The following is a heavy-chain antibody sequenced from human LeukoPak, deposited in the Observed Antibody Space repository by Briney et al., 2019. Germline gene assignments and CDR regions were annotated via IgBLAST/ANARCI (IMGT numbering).Heavy chain of an antibody. CDR3: ARDGSGWFDY. CDR1: GFTVTSNY. J-gene: IGHJ5*01. CDR2: IKQDGSEK. D-gene: IGHD6-19*01. V-gene: IGHV3-7*01. Sequence: GGSLRLSCAASGFTVTSNYMGWVRQAPGKGLEWVANIKQDGSEKYYVDSVKGRFTISRDNAKNSLYVQMNSLRAEDTAVYYCARDGSGWFDYWGQGSLVTVSS.